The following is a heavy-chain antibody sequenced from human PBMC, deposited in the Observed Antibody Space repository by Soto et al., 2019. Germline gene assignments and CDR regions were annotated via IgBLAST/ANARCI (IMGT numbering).Heavy chain of an antibody. D-gene: IGHD3-10*01. V-gene: IGHV2-5*02. CDR3: PRFDYASGSHPFYY. J-gene: IGHJ4*02. CDR2: LYWDDDK. Sequence: QITLKESGPPLVKPTQPLTLTCTFSGFSLSTRGVGVGWIRQPPGKALEWLALLYWDDDKRYSPSLKSRLTITKDTSKNQVVLTMTNMDPVDTATYSCPRFDYASGSHPFYYWGQGTLVTVSS. CDR1: GFSLSTRGVG.